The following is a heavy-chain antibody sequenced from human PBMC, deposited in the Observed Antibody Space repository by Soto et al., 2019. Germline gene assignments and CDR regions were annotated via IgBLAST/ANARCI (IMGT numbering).Heavy chain of an antibody. Sequence: VQLQQWGAGLVKPSETLSLTCAVYGGSFSGYYWSWIRQPPGKGLEWIGEINHSGSTNYNPSLKSRVNISVDTSKNQFSLKMSSVTAADTAVYYCARVTIFGVVIRYYYYYYMDVWGKGTTVTVSS. CDR3: ARVTIFGVVIRYYYYYYMDV. CDR1: GGSFSGYY. CDR2: INHSGST. V-gene: IGHV4-34*01. D-gene: IGHD3-3*01. J-gene: IGHJ6*03.